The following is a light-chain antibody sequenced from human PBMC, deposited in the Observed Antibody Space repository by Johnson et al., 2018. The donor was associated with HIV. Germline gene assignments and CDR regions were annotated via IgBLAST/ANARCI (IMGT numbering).Light chain of an antibody. J-gene: IGLJ1*01. V-gene: IGLV1-51*01. CDR3: GAWDSSLNAYV. CDR2: DND. CDR1: SSNIGNNY. Sequence: HSVLTQPPSVSAAPGQKVTISCSGSSSNIGNNYVSWYQQLPGTAPKLLIYDNDKRPSGIPDRFFGSKSGTSATLEITGIQTGDEGDYYCGAWDSSLNAYVFVAGTKVTVL.